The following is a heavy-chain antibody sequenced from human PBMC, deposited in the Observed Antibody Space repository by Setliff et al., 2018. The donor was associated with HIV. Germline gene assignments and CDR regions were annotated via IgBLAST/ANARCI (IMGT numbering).Heavy chain of an antibody. J-gene: IGHJ6*03. Sequence: PSETLSLTCTVSGGSLTFGAYYWSWIRQHPGKGLEWIGYIYNIGNPYYHPSLESRCTISVDMSKNQFSLNLSSVTAADTAVYYCARGIAGTGFNYYYFMDVWGKGTTVTVS. CDR3: ARGIAGTGFNYYYFMDV. CDR1: GGSLTFGAYY. D-gene: IGHD6-13*01. V-gene: IGHV4-31*03. CDR2: IYNIGNP.